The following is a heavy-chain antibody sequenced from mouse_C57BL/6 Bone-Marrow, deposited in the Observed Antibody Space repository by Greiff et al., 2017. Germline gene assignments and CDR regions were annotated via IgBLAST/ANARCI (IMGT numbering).Heavy chain of an antibody. J-gene: IGHJ2*01. V-gene: IGHV1-64*01. CDR2: IHPKSGST. CDR3: SRRGLGRIYYFEY. Sequence: QVQLQQSGAELVKPGASVKLSCKASGYTFTSYWMHWVKQRPGQGLEWIGMIHPKSGSTNYNEKFKGKATLTADKAYSTAYMQLRSLTSEDSAVYVCSRRGLGRIYYFEYWGQGTTLTVSA. CDR1: GYTFTSYW. D-gene: IGHD2-14*01.